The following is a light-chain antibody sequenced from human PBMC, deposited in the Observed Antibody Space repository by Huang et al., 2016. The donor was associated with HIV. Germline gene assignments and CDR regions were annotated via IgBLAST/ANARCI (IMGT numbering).Light chain of an antibody. V-gene: IGKV1-NL1*01. CDR2: AES. Sequence: DIQMTQSPSSLSASVGDRVTITCRASRGISNSLAWYQQQTGKSPKLLLYAESRLQGRVPSRFSGSGSRTDYTLTISSLQPEDSATYYCQQYYNTTLSFGGGTKVEIK. J-gene: IGKJ4*01. CDR3: QQYYNTTLS. CDR1: RGISNS.